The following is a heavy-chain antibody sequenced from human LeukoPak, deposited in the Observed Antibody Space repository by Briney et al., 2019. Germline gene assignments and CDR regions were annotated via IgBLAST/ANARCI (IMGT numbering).Heavy chain of an antibody. CDR2: IYYSGST. V-gene: IGHV4-59*01. CDR1: GGSISSYY. CDR3: ARTLGPDSSGWYMSDYYCYGMDV. Sequence: SETLSLTCTVSGGSISSYYWSWIRQPPGKGLEWIGYIYYSGSTNYNPSLKSRVTISVDTSKNQFSLNLSSVTAADTAVYYCARTLGPDSSGWYMSDYYCYGMDVWGQGTTVTVSS. J-gene: IGHJ6*02. D-gene: IGHD6-19*01.